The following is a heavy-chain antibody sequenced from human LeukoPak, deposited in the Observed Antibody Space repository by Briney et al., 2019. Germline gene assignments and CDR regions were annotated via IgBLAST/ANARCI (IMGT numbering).Heavy chain of an antibody. V-gene: IGHV1-69*05. D-gene: IGHD3-22*01. CDR2: IIPIFGTA. Sequence: ASAKVSCKASGGTFSSYAISWVRQAPGQGLEWMGGIIPIFGTANYAQKFQGRVTITTDGSTSTAYMELSSLRSEDTAVYYCARERVGYYPPPLDYWGQGTLVTVSS. J-gene: IGHJ4*02. CDR1: GGTFSSYA. CDR3: ARERVGYYPPPLDY.